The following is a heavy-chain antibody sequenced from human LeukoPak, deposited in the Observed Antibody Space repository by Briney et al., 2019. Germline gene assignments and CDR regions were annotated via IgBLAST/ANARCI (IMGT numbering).Heavy chain of an antibody. D-gene: IGHD5-12*01. CDR2: INPNSGDT. J-gene: IGHJ4*02. CDR1: GGTFSSYA. V-gene: IGHV1-2*02. Sequence: ASVKVSCKASGGTFSSYAISWVRQAPGQGLEWMGWINPNSGDTNYAQKFQGRVTMTRDTSISTAYMELSRLRSDDTAVYYCARGSLLSGYDLDYWGQGTLVTVSS. CDR3: ARGSLLSGYDLDY.